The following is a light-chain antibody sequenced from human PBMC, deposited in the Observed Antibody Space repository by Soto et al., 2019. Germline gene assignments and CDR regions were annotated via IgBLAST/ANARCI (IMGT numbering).Light chain of an antibody. J-gene: IGLJ1*01. V-gene: IGLV7-43*01. CDR3: LLYYDGAYV. CDR1: TGAVTSGYF. CDR2: DTN. Sequence: QAVVTQEPSLTVSPGGTVTLTCTSSTGAVTSGYFPTWFQQKPGQGTRALFYDTNKKRSWTPARFSGSLLGGKAALTLSGVQPEDEAEYYCLLYYDGAYVFGAGTKVTVL.